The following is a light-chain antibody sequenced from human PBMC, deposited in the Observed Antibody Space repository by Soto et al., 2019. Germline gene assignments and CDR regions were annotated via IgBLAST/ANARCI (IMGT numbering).Light chain of an antibody. V-gene: IGLV1-40*01. CDR1: SSNIGAGYD. Sequence: QSVLTQPPSVSGAPGRRVTISCTGSSSNIGAGYDVHWYQQLPGTAPKLLIFVNTNRPSGVPDRFSGSKSGTSASLAIIGLQAEDEADYYCQSYDRSLSGSVFGGGTKLTVL. CDR2: VNT. J-gene: IGLJ3*02. CDR3: QSYDRSLSGSV.